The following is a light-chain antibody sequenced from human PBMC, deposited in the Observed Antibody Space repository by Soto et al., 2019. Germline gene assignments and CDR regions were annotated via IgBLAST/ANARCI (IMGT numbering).Light chain of an antibody. V-gene: IGLV1-44*01. CDR1: TSNIGANP. CDR3: AAWDDSLSALV. J-gene: IGLJ1*01. CDR2: GSD. Sequence: QSVLTQPPSVSGTPGQRVIISCSGSTSNIGANPVNWYQQLPGTAPKLLIYGSDRRPSGVPDRFSGSKSATSASLAISGLQSADEADYYCAAWDDSLSALVFGTGTKVTVL.